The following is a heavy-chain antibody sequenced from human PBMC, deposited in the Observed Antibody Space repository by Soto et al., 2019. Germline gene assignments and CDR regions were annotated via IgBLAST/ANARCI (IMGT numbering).Heavy chain of an antibody. CDR2: IYHSGST. Sequence: PGKGLEWIGSIYHSGSTYYNPSLKSRVTISVDTSKTQFSLKLSSVTAADTAVYYCARVGYYDFWSGSYGMDVWGQGTTVTVSS. CDR3: ARVGYYDFWSGSYGMDV. J-gene: IGHJ6*02. D-gene: IGHD3-3*01. V-gene: IGHV4-38-2*02.